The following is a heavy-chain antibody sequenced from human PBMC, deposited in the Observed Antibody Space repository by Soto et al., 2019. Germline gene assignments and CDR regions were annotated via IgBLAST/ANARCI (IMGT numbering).Heavy chain of an antibody. V-gene: IGHV3-23*01. CDR2: ISGSGGST. J-gene: IGHJ4*02. D-gene: IGHD3-3*01. Sequence: PGGSLRLSCAASGFTFSSYAMSWVRQAPGKGLEWVSAISGSGGSTYYADSVKGRFTISRDNSKNTLYLQMNSLRAEDTAVYYCARGRAGFWSGYDLDIDYWGQGTLVTVSS. CDR1: GFTFSSYA. CDR3: ARGRAGFWSGYDLDIDY.